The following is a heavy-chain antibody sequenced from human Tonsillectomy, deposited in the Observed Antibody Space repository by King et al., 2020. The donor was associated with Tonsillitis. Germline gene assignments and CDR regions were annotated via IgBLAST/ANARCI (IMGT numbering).Heavy chain of an antibody. CDR3: AREAGIVVVVLEDSYFDY. D-gene: IGHD2-15*01. J-gene: IGHJ4*02. CDR1: GGSISTSSYY. Sequence: QLQESGPGLVKPSETLSLTCTVSGGSISTSSYYWAWIRQPPGKGLEWVGNINYSGRTFYNPSLKSRVTISVDTSKNQFSLKLTSVTAADTAVYYCAREAGIVVVVLEDSYFDYWGQGTLVTVSS. V-gene: IGHV4-39*07. CDR2: INYSGRT.